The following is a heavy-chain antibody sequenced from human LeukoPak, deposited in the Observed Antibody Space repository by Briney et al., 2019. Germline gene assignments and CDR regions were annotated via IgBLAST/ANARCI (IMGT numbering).Heavy chain of an antibody. CDR2: INPRSGGT. CDR3: ARHVSSSGEDS. CDR1: GYIFTNYY. J-gene: IGHJ4*02. Sequence: ASVKVSCKASGYIFTNYYMHWVRQAPGQGLEWMGWINPRSGGTNFAQKFQGRVTMTRDTSISAAYMELSRLRSDDTVVYYCARHVSSSGEDSWGQGTLVTVSS. D-gene: IGHD2-21*01. V-gene: IGHV1-2*02.